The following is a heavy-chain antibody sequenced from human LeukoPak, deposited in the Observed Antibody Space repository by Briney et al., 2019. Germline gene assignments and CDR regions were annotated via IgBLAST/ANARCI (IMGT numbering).Heavy chain of an antibody. J-gene: IGHJ4*02. D-gene: IGHD6-19*01. CDR1: GGSISSSSYY. Sequence: PSETLSLTCTVSGGSISSSSYYWGWIRQPPGKGLEWIGSIYYSGSTYYNPSLKSRVTISVDTSKNQFSLKFSSVTTTDTAVYYCVREPSSSGWFAYWGQGTLVTVSS. CDR2: IYYSGST. V-gene: IGHV4-39*07. CDR3: VREPSSSGWFAY.